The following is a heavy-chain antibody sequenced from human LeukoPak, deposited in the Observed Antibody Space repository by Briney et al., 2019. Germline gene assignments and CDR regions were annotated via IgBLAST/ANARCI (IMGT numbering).Heavy chain of an antibody. CDR1: GGAFSSYA. J-gene: IGHJ5*02. Sequence: GASVKVSCKASGGAFSSYAISWVRQAPGQGLEWMGGISPIFGIANSAQKFQGRVTITADESTTTAYMELSSLRSEDTAVYYCARDLPYMSISYYDSSGYQGWFDPWGQGTLVIVSS. V-gene: IGHV1-69*13. CDR3: ARDLPYMSISYYDSSGYQGWFDP. D-gene: IGHD3-22*01. CDR2: ISPIFGIA.